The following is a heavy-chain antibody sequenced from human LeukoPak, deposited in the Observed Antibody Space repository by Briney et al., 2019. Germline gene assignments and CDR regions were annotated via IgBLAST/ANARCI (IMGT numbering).Heavy chain of an antibody. CDR1: GGSISSSDYY. J-gene: IGHJ6*03. V-gene: IGHV4-39*02. CDR2: ISYSGST. D-gene: IGHD3-22*01. Sequence: PSETLSLTCTVSGGSISSSDYYWGWIRQSPGKGLEWIGRISYSGSTYYNPSLKSRVTIPVDTSKNHFSLRLSSVTAADTAVYYCARLTHSYYSDTSGYYPYYYMDVWGKGTTVTVSS. CDR3: ARLTHSYYSDTSGYYPYYYMDV.